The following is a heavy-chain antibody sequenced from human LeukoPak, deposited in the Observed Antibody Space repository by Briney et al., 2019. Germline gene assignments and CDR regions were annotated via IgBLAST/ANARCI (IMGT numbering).Heavy chain of an antibody. Sequence: SETLSLTCTVSGGSISSYYWSWIRQPAGKGLEWIGRIYTSGSTNYNPSLKSRVSTSVDTSKNQFSLKLSSVTAADTAVYYCARGKYYYGSGTYYTRSYDWYFDLWGRGTLVTVSS. CDR2: IYTSGST. J-gene: IGHJ2*01. V-gene: IGHV4-4*07. CDR1: GGSISSYY. D-gene: IGHD3-10*01. CDR3: ARGKYYYGSGTYYTRSYDWYFDL.